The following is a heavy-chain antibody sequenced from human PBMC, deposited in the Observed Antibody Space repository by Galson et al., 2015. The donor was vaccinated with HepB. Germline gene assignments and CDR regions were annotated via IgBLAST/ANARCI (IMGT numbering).Heavy chain of an antibody. CDR2: INAGNGNT. CDR3: ARNYCSSTSCYGAFDP. Sequence: SVKVSCKASGYTFTSYAMHWVRQAPGQRLEWMGWINAGNGNTKYSQKFQGRVTITRDTSASTAYMELGSLRSEDTAVYYCARNYCSSTSCYGAFDPWGQGTLVTVSS. V-gene: IGHV1-3*01. D-gene: IGHD2-2*01. CDR1: GYTFTSYA. J-gene: IGHJ5*02.